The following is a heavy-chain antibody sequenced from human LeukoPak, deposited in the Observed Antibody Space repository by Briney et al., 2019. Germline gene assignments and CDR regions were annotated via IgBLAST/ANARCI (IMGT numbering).Heavy chain of an antibody. J-gene: IGHJ4*02. Sequence: GGPLRLSCAASGFTFSNAWMSWVRQAPGKGLEWVGRIKSKTDGGTTDCAAPVKGRFTISRDDSKNTLYLQVNSLKTEDTAVYYCTTDLVGATADWGQGTLVTVSS. CDR3: TTDLVGATAD. CDR1: GFTFSNAW. V-gene: IGHV3-15*01. D-gene: IGHD1-26*01. CDR2: IKSKTDGGTT.